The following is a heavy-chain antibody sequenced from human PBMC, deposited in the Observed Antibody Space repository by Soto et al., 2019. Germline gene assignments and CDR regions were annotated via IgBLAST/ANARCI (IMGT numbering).Heavy chain of an antibody. CDR3: ARVSALYRKLSMPHFDY. J-gene: IGHJ4*02. Sequence: SETLSLTCTVSGGSISSYYWSWIRQPPGKGLEWIGYIYYSGSTNYNPSLKSRVTISVDTSKNQFSLKLCSVTAADTAVYYCARVSALYRKLSMPHFDYWGQGTLVTVSS. D-gene: IGHD3-16*02. CDR2: IYYSGST. CDR1: GGSISSYY. V-gene: IGHV4-59*01.